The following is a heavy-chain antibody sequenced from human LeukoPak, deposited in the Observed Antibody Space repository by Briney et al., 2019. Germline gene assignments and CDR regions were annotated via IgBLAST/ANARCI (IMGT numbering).Heavy chain of an antibody. J-gene: IGHJ4*02. D-gene: IGHD3-22*01. V-gene: IGHV4-34*01. Sequence: SETLSLTCAVYGGSFSGYYWSWIRQPPGKGLEWIGEINHSGSTNYNPSLKSRVTISVDTSKNQFSLKLSSVTAADTAVYYCARGLSGIVVVNPWYFDYWGQGTLVTVSS. CDR3: ARGLSGIVVVNPWYFDY. CDR2: INHSGST. CDR1: GGSFSGYY.